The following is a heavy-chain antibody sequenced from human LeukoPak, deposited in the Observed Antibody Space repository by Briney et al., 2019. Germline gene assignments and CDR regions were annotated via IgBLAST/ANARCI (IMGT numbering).Heavy chain of an antibody. Sequence: ASVKVSCKASGYTFTGYYRHWVRQAPGQGLEWMGWINPNSGGTNYAQKFQGRVTMTRDTSISTAYMELSRLRSDDTAVYYCARDIAAAGTIPDYWGQGTLVTVSS. D-gene: IGHD6-13*01. V-gene: IGHV1-2*02. CDR3: ARDIAAAGTIPDY. CDR1: GYTFTGYY. CDR2: INPNSGGT. J-gene: IGHJ4*02.